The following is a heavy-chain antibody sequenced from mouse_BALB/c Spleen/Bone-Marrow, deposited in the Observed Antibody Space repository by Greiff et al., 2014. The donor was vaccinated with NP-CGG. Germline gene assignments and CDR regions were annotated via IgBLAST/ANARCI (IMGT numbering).Heavy chain of an antibody. CDR3: ARGYYGSSLVY. D-gene: IGHD1-1*01. Sequence: QVQLQQSGAELAKPGASVKMSCKASGYTFTSYWMRWVKQRPGQGLEWIGYINPSTGYTEYNQKFKDKATLTADKSSSTAYMQLSSLTSEDSAVYYCARGYYGSSLVYWGQGTLVTVSA. J-gene: IGHJ3*01. V-gene: IGHV1-7*01. CDR1: GYTFTSYW. CDR2: INPSTGYT.